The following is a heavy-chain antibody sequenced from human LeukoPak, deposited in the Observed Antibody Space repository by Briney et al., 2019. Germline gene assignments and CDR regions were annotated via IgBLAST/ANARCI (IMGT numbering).Heavy chain of an antibody. Sequence: SETLSLTCTVSGYSISSGHYWGWIRQPPGKGLEWIGSIFHAGNTYYNPSLKTRVTISVDTSKNQVSLRLSSVTASDTAVYYCARFGYSYAFAYWGQGTLVSVSS. CDR2: IFHAGNT. V-gene: IGHV4-38-2*02. CDR3: ARFGYSYAFAY. J-gene: IGHJ4*02. D-gene: IGHD5-18*01. CDR1: GYSISSGHY.